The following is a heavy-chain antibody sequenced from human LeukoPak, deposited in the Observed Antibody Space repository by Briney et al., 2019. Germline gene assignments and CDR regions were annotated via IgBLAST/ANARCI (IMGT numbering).Heavy chain of an antibody. V-gene: IGHV1-69*01. Sequence: SVKVSCKASGGTFSSYAISWVRQAPGQGLEWMGGIIPIFGTANYAQKFQGRVTITADESTSTAYMELSSLRSEDTAVYYCARGTYYYGSGSYYSDAFDIWGQGTMVTVSS. CDR1: GGTFSSYA. J-gene: IGHJ3*02. CDR3: ARGTYYYGSGSYYSDAFDI. CDR2: IIPIFGTA. D-gene: IGHD3-10*01.